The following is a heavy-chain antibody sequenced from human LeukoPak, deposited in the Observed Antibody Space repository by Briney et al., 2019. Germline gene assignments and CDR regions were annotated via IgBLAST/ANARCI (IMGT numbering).Heavy chain of an antibody. J-gene: IGHJ5*02. CDR2: INPNSGGT. V-gene: IGHV1-2*06. D-gene: IGHD6-13*01. Sequence: GASVKVSCKASGYTFTGYYMHWVRQCPGQGLEWMGRINPNSGGTNYAQKFQGRVTMNRDTSISTAYMELSRLRSDDTAVYYCARVRLYSSSFNWFDPWGQGTLVTVSS. CDR3: ARVRLYSSSFNWFDP. CDR1: GYTFTGYY.